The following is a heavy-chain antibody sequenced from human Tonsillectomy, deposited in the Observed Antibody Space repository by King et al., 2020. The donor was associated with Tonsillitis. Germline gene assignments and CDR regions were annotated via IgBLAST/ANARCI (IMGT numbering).Heavy chain of an antibody. CDR3: ARDGRYSSGWSSTADY. CDR2: INGDGNTT. V-gene: IGHV3-74*01. Sequence: VQLVESGGGLVQPGGSVTLSCAASGFTFSNYWMHWVRQAPGKGLVWVSRINGDGNTTSYAGSVRGRFTISRDNAKNTLYLQMDSLRAEDTAVYYCARDGRYSSGWSSTADYCGQGTLVTVSS. D-gene: IGHD6-19*01. CDR1: GFTFSNYW. J-gene: IGHJ4*02.